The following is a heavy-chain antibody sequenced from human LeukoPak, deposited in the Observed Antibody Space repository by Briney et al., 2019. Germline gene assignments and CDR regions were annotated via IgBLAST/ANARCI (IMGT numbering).Heavy chain of an antibody. CDR3: ARQHDYGDYAVDY. CDR1: GGSISSSSYY. CDR2: IYYSGST. Sequence: SETLSLTCTVSGGSISSSSYYWGWIRQPPGKGLEWIGSIYYSGSTYYNPSLKSRVTISVDTSKNQFSLKLSSVTAADTAVYYCARQHDYGDYAVDYWGQGTLVTVSS. J-gene: IGHJ4*02. V-gene: IGHV4-39*01. D-gene: IGHD4-17*01.